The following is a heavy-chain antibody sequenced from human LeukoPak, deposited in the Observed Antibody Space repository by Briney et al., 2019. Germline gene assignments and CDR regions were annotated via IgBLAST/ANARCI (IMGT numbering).Heavy chain of an antibody. CDR1: GYTFTGYY. Sequence: AASVKVSCKASGYTFTGYYMHWVRQAPGQGLEWMGGIIPIFGTANYAQKFQGRVTITADESTSTAYMEMSSLRSEDTAVYYCARGGDYVWGSHGNWFDPWGQGTLVTVSS. V-gene: IGHV1-69*13. CDR2: IIPIFGTA. J-gene: IGHJ5*02. D-gene: IGHD3-16*01. CDR3: ARGGDYVWGSHGNWFDP.